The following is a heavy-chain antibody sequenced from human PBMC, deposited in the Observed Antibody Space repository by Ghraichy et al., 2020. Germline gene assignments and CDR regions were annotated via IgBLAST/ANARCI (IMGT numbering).Heavy chain of an antibody. CDR3: ARDQGGWYGAAYFDL. V-gene: IGHV3-53*01. CDR2: IYSGGST. CDR1: GFTVSSNY. J-gene: IGHJ2*01. Sequence: GGSLRLSCAASGFTVSSNYMSWVRQAPGKGLEWVSVIYSGGSTYYADSVKGRFTISRDNSKNTLYLQMNSLRAEDTAVYYCARDQGGWYGAAYFDLWGRGTLVTVSS. D-gene: IGHD6-19*01.